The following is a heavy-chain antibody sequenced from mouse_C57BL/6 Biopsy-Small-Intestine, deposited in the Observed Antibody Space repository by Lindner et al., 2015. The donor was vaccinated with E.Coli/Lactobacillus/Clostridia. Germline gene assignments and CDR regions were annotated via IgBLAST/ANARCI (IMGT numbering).Heavy chain of an antibody. V-gene: IGHV14-4*01. D-gene: IGHD1-1*01. Sequence: VQLQESGAELVRPGASVKLSCAASGFNIKDDYMHWVKQRPEQGLEWIGWIDPENGDTEYASKFQGKATITADTSSNTAYLQVRSLTSEDTAVYYCARWIITTVVASDYYAMDYWGQGTSVTVSS. CDR3: ARWIITTVVASDYYAMDY. J-gene: IGHJ4*01. CDR2: IDPENGDT. CDR1: GFNIKDDY.